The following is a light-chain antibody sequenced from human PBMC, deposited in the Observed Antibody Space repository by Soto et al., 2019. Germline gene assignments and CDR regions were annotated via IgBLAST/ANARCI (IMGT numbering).Light chain of an antibody. CDR3: LQDYNYPRT. CDR1: QGIRKD. J-gene: IGKJ1*01. V-gene: IGKV1-6*01. CDR2: AAS. Sequence: AIQITPSPSSPSASVGDRVTITFRASQGIRKDLGWYQHKPGKAPKLLIYAASSLQSGVPSRFSGSGSGTDFTLTISSLQPEDFATYYCLQDYNYPRTFGPGTKVDIK.